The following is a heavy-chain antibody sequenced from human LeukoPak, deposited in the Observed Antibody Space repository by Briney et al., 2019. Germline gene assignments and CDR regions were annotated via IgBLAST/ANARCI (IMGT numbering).Heavy chain of an antibody. D-gene: IGHD1-14*01. CDR3: AKRGHHHTGFDY. CDR2: ISSSSSTI. V-gene: IGHV3-48*01. Sequence: GGSLRLSCAASGFTFSSYSMNWVRQAPGKGLEWVSYISSSSSTIYYADSVKGRFTISRDNSKNTLYLQMNSLTVEDTAVYWCAKRGHHHTGFDYGAQETVVPAPS. CDR1: GFTFSSYS. J-gene: IGHJ4*02.